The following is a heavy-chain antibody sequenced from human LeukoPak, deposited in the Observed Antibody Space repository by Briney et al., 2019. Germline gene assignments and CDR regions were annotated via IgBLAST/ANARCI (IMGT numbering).Heavy chain of an antibody. CDR2: INHSGST. CDR3: ARALGQSPRYYYGSGSYCYFDY. D-gene: IGHD3-10*01. CDR1: GGSFSGYY. V-gene: IGHV4-34*01. Sequence: PSETLSLTCAVYGGSFSGYYWSWIRQPPGKGLEWIGEINHSGSTNYNPSLKSRVTISVDTSKNQFSLKLSSVTAADTAVYYCARALGQSPRYYYGSGSYCYFDYWGQETLVTVSS. J-gene: IGHJ4*02.